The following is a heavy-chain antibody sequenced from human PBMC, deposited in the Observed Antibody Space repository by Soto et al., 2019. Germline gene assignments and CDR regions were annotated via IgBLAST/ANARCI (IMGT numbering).Heavy chain of an antibody. CDR3: ARYSAASGTYYFDY. Sequence: SETLSLTCAVSSDYIIGTNCWRWVARNHRKGLEFIGETHHSRGTNYNPSLRSRVTMSLDKSKNQLSLILYSVTAADTGVYYCARYSAASGTYYFDYWGQGTLVT. CDR2: THHSRGT. D-gene: IGHD6-13*01. V-gene: IGHV4-4*02. CDR1: SDYIIGTNC. J-gene: IGHJ4*01.